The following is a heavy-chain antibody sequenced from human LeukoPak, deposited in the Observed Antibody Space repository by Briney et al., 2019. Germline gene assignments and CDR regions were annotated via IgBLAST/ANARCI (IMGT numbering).Heavy chain of an antibody. D-gene: IGHD6-19*01. V-gene: IGHV3-11*01. CDR3: ASAHITMAGSIDY. Sequence: GSLRLSCAASGFTFSDYYMNWIRQAPGKGLEWVSYISSSGSSIYYADSVKGRFTISRDNAKNSLYLQMNSLRAEDTAVYYCASAHITMAGSIDYWGQGTLVTVSS. J-gene: IGHJ4*02. CDR1: GFTFSDYY. CDR2: ISSSGSSI.